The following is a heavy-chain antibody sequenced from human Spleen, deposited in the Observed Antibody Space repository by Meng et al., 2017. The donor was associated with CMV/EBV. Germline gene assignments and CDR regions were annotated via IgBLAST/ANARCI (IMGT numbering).Heavy chain of an antibody. J-gene: IGHJ5*02. D-gene: IGHD3-3*01. Sequence: GGSLRLSCAASGFTVSSNYMSWVRQAPGKGLEWVSVIYSGGSTYYADSVKGRFTISRDNSKNTLYLQMNSLRAEDTAVYYCARDFSLEWLLWGGIDPWGPGTLVTVSS. V-gene: IGHV3-53*01. CDR3: ARDFSLEWLLWGGIDP. CDR1: GFTVSSNY. CDR2: IYSGGST.